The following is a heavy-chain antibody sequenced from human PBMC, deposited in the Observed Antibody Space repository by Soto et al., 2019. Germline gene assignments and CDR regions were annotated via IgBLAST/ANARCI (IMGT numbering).Heavy chain of an antibody. V-gene: IGHV4-34*01. CDR1: GGSFSGYY. CDR2: INHSGST. Sequence: SETLSLACAVYGGSFSGYYWSWIRQPPGKGLEWIGEINHSGSTNYNPSLKSRVTISVDTSKNQFSLKLSSVTAADTAVYYCARGRYCSGGSCPFYGMDVWGQGTTVTVSS. D-gene: IGHD2-15*01. J-gene: IGHJ6*02. CDR3: ARGRYCSGGSCPFYGMDV.